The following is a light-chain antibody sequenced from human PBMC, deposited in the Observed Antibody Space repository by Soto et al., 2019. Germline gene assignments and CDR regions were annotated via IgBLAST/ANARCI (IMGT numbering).Light chain of an antibody. CDR2: GNN. V-gene: IGLV1-40*01. CDR1: SSNIGAGYD. Sequence: QSVLTQPPSVSGDPGQRVTISCTGSSSNIGAGYDVHWYEQLPGTAPKLLIYGNNNRPSGVPDRFSGSKSGTSASLAITGLQAEDEADYYCQSSDSRLSAVVFGGGTKLTVL. J-gene: IGLJ2*01. CDR3: QSSDSRLSAVV.